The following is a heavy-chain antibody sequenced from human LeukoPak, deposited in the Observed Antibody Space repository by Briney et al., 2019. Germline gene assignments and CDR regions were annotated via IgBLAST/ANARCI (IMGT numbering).Heavy chain of an antibody. D-gene: IGHD4-23*01. Sequence: GGSLRLSCAASGFTFSGYSMHWIRQAPGKGLEYVSAIISYGGYTYYADSVKGRFTISRDNSKNTLYLQMDSLRPEDKAVYYCARITVGATVPNFYYYYMDVWGKGTTVTVSS. CDR2: IISYGGYT. V-gene: IGHV3-64*02. J-gene: IGHJ6*03. CDR1: GFTFSGYS. CDR3: ARITVGATVPNFYYYYMDV.